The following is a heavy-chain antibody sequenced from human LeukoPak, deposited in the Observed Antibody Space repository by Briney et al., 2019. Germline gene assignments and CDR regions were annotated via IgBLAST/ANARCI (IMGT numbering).Heavy chain of an antibody. Sequence: GGSLRLSCAASGFAFSASAMHWVRQASGKGLEWVGRIRSKAHSSSTAYAPSVKGRFAISRDDSKNTAYLQINSLKTEDTAVYYCTTFEAASGTYYNLGYWGQGTLVTASS. V-gene: IGHV3-73*01. J-gene: IGHJ4*02. D-gene: IGHD3-10*01. CDR1: GFAFSASA. CDR2: IRSKAHSSST. CDR3: TTFEAASGTYYNLGY.